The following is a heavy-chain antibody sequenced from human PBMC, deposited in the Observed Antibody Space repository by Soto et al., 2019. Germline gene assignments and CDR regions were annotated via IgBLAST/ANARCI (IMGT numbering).Heavy chain of an antibody. CDR1: GGSMTSYY. J-gene: IGHJ5*02. CDR2: IYISGLT. D-gene: IGHD3-16*02. Sequence: QVQLQESGPGQVKSSETLSLTCTVSGGSMTSYYWSWIRKSAGKGLEWIGRIYISGLTNYNPSLESRVTMSVDTSKNQFTLRLSSVTAADTAVYYCVRDKGSYQETWFDHWGQGILVSVSS. CDR3: VRDKGSYQETWFDH. V-gene: IGHV4-4*07.